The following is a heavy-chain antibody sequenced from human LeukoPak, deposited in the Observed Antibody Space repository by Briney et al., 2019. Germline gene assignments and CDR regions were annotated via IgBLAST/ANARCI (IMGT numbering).Heavy chain of an antibody. CDR3: ARTIAVAGTGPTFPLDY. J-gene: IGHJ4*02. D-gene: IGHD6-19*01. V-gene: IGHV1-69*13. Sequence: SVKVSCKASGGTFSSYAISWVRQAPGQGLEWMGGIIPIFGTANYAQKFQGGVAITADESTSTAYMELSSLRSEDTAVYYCARTIAVAGTGPTFPLDYWGQGTLVTVSS. CDR2: IIPIFGTA. CDR1: GGTFSSYA.